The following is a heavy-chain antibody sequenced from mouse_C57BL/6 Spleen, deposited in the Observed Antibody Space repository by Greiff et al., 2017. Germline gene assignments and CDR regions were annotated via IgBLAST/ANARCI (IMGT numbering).Heavy chain of an antibody. CDR2: IYWDDDK. J-gene: IGHJ2*01. CDR1: GFSLSTSGMG. Sequence: QVTLKESGPGILQPSQTLSLTCSFSGFSLSTSGMGVSWLRQPSGKGLEWLAHIYWDDDKRYNPSLKSRLTIYKDTSRNQVFLKITSVDTADTATSYCARSDYYVYDFDYWGQGTTLTVSS. D-gene: IGHD2-2*01. CDR3: ARSDYYVYDFDY. V-gene: IGHV8-12*01.